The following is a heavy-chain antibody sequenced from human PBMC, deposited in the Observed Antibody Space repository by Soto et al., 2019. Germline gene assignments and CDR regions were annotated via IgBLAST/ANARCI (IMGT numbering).Heavy chain of an antibody. Sequence: QVQLQESGPGLVKPSQTLSLTCTVSGGSISSGGYYWSWIRQHPGKGLEWIGYIYYSGSTYYNPSLKSRVTISVATSKSQFSRKLSSVTAADTAVYYCARVPDGSGSSNGMDVWGQGTTVTVSS. D-gene: IGHD3-10*01. J-gene: IGHJ6*02. CDR3: ARVPDGSGSSNGMDV. CDR2: IYYSGST. CDR1: GGSISSGGYY. V-gene: IGHV4-31*03.